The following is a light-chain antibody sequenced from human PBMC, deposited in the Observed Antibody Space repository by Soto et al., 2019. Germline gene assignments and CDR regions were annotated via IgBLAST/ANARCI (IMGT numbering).Light chain of an antibody. Sequence: HSVLTQPPSVSEAPRQRVTISCSGSWSNIGNNAVNWYQQLPGKAPKLLIYYDDLLSSGVSDRFSGSKSGTSASLAISGLQSEDEADYYCAVWYDNLNGVVFGGGTKLTVL. CDR2: YDD. CDR1: WSNIGNNA. CDR3: AVWYDNLNGVV. V-gene: IGLV1-36*01. J-gene: IGLJ2*01.